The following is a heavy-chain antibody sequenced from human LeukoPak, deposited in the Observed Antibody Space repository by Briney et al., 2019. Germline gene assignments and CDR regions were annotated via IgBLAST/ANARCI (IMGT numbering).Heavy chain of an antibody. J-gene: IGHJ4*02. CDR3: ARGEGVPAATYYFDY. V-gene: IGHV4-34*01. Sequence: SETLSLTCAVYGGSFSGYYWSWIRQPPGRGLEWMGEINHSGSTNYNPSLKSRVTISVDTSKNQFSMKLSSVTAADTAVYYCARGEGVPAATYYFDYWGQGTLVTVSS. CDR2: INHSGST. CDR1: GGSFSGYY. D-gene: IGHD2-2*01.